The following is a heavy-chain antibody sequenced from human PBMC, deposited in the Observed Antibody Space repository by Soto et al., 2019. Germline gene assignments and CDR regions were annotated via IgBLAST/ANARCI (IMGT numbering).Heavy chain of an antibody. D-gene: IGHD6-13*01. CDR3: ARQPERIAQIGGFDP. CDR2: ISSSSSTI. CDR1: GFTFSSYS. J-gene: IGHJ5*02. Sequence: EVQLVESGGGLVQPGGSMRLSCAASGFTFSSYSMNWVRQAPGKGLEWVSYISSSSSTIYYADSVKGRFTISRDNAKKSLYLQMNSPRAEDTAVDYCARQPERIAQIGGFDPWGQGTLVTVSS. V-gene: IGHV3-48*01.